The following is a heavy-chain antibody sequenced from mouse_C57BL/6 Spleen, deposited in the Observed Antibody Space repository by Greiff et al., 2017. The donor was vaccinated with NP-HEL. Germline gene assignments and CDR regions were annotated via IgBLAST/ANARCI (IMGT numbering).Heavy chain of an antibody. V-gene: IGHV5-17*01. J-gene: IGHJ3*01. CDR1: GFTFSDYG. CDR3: ARGTGFAY. D-gene: IGHD3-3*01. CDR2: ISSGSSTI. Sequence: EVKLMESGGGLVKPGGSLKLSCAASGFTFSDYGMHWVRQAPEKGLEWVAYISSGSSTIYYVDTVKGRFTISRDNAKNTLFLQMTSLRSEDTAMYYCARGTGFAYWGQGTLVTVSA.